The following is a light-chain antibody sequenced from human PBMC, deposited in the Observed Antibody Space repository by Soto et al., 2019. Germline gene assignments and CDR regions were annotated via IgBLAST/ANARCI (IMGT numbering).Light chain of an antibody. CDR1: SSDVGGYNY. CDR2: DVS. V-gene: IGLV2-14*01. J-gene: IGLJ1*01. Sequence: QSVLTQPASVSGSPGQSITVSCTGTSSDVGGYNYVSWYQQHPGKVPQLMIFDVSNRPSGVSHRFSGSKSGNTASLTISGLQAEDEADYYCSSYTTSNTYVFGPGTKVTVL. CDR3: SSYTTSNTYV.